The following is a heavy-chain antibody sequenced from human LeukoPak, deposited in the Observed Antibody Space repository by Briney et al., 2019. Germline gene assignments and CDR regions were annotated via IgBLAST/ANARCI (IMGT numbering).Heavy chain of an antibody. J-gene: IGHJ6*03. CDR1: GASVTNGLYY. CDR3: AGRVYDYYYYMDV. V-gene: IGHV4-61*01. D-gene: IGHD2/OR15-2a*01. Sequence: SETLSLTCTVSGASVTNGLYYWSCIRQTPGKGLEWIGYIDYRGNTKYNPSLQSRVFIFVDTSESQFSLRLSSVTAADTAVYYCAGRVYDYYYYMDVWGSGTTVTVSS. CDR2: IDYRGNT.